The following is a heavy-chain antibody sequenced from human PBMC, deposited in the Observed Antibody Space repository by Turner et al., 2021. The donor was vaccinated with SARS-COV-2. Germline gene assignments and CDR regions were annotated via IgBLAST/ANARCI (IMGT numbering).Heavy chain of an antibody. D-gene: IGHD3-10*02. CDR3: ARAALFAAPSGLDV. Sequence: QVHLQQWGAGLLRSSETLSLTCCVQGGSFSAYYWTWLRQIPGKGLEWIGQIDNSGNTNYNPSLQSRVTISRDTSKNHLSLNLTSVTAADTAVYYCARAALFAAPSGLDVWGPGATVIVSS. CDR1: GGSFSAYY. J-gene: IGHJ6*02. V-gene: IGHV4-34*01. CDR2: IDNSGNT.